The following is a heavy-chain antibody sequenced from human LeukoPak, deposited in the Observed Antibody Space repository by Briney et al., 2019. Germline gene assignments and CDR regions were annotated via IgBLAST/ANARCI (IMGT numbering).Heavy chain of an antibody. CDR1: GFTFSSYS. CDR3: ASHSVAVLPIATFDY. Sequence: PGGSLRLSCAASGFTFSSYSMNWVRQAPGKGLEWVAYISSSSSTIYYADSVKGRFTISRDNSKNSLYPQMNSLRAEDTAMYFCASHSVAVLPIATFDYWGQGTLVTVSS. V-gene: IGHV3-48*01. D-gene: IGHD2-21*01. CDR2: ISSSSSTI. J-gene: IGHJ4*02.